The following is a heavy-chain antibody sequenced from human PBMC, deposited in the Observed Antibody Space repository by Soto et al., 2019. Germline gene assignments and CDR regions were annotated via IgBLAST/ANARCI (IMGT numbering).Heavy chain of an antibody. CDR2: ISSSSSYI. CDR1: GFTFSSCS. V-gene: IGHV3-21*01. J-gene: IGHJ6*02. CDR3: ARIAAAGRNYYYGMDV. Sequence: GGSLRLSCAASGFTFSSCSMNWVRQAPGKGLEWVSSISSSSSYIYYADSVKGRFTISRDNAKNSLYLQMNSLRAEDTAVYYCARIAAAGRNYYYGMDVWGQGTTVTVSS. D-gene: IGHD6-13*01.